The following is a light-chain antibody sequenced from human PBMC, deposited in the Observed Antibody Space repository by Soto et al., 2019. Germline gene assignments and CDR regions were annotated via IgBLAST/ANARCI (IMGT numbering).Light chain of an antibody. CDR1: QTISSW. CDR3: QHYNSYSEA. Sequence: DIQMTQSPSTLSGSVGDRVTITCRASQTISSWLAWYQQKPGKAPKLLIYKASTLKSGVPSRFSSSGSGTEFTLTITSLQPNDVATYYYQHYNSYSEAFGQGTKVELK. V-gene: IGKV1-5*03. J-gene: IGKJ1*01. CDR2: KAS.